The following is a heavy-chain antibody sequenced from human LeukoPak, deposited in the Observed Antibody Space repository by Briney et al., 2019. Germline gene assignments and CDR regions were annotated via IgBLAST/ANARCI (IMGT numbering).Heavy chain of an antibody. CDR1: GSSFSAYA. Sequence: GGSLRLSCEASGSSFSAYAMTWVRQAPGGGREWVSSMGSDNPPHSRASGGGRFAISRANSRSLRFLQRNSLRSEDTALYYCARGQHYYVAMDVWGQGTTVTLSS. CDR2: MGSDNPP. D-gene: IGHD3-10*02. CDR3: ARGQHYYVAMDV. V-gene: IGHV3-23*05. J-gene: IGHJ6*01.